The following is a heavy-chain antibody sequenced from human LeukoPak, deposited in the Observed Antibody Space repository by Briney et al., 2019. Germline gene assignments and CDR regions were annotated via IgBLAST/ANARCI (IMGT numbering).Heavy chain of an antibody. V-gene: IGHV1-18*01. CDR3: ARDVSGSSYYYYMDV. D-gene: IGHD3-16*01. Sequence: ASVKVSCKASGYIFTNYVISWVRQAPGQGLEWMGWINLYNDNTNYAQKVQGRVTLTTDTSTSTAYMELRSLRSDDTAVYYCARDVSGSSYYYYMDVWGKGTTVTISS. CDR2: INLYNDNT. J-gene: IGHJ6*03. CDR1: GYIFTNYV.